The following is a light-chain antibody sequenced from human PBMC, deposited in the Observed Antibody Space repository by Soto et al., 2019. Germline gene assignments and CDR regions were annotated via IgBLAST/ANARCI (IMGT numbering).Light chain of an antibody. J-gene: IGKJ1*01. CDR2: DVS. V-gene: IGKV3-20*01. CDR1: QSVSSTY. CDR3: QQYGTSPRT. Sequence: EIVLTQSPGTLSLSPGERATLSCRANQSVSSTYLAWYQQKPGQAPRLLIYDVSSRATGIPDRFSGSGSGTDFTLTISGLEPEDFAVYYCQQYGTSPRTFGQGTKVEIK.